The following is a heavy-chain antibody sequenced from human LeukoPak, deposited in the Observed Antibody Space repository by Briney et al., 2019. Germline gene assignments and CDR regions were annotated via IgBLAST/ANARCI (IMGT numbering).Heavy chain of an antibody. D-gene: IGHD4-17*01. J-gene: IGHJ5*02. V-gene: IGHV1-69*06. Sequence: SVKVSCKASGGTFSSYAISWVRQAPGQGLEWMGGIIPIFATANYAQKFQGRVTITADKSTSTAYMELSSLRSEDTAVYYCATVHGDYGNWFDPWGQGTLVTVSS. CDR1: GGTFSSYA. CDR2: IIPIFATA. CDR3: ATVHGDYGNWFDP.